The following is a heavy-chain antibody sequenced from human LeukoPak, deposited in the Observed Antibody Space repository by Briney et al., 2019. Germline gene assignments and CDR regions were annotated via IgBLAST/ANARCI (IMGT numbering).Heavy chain of an antibody. CDR2: IYYSGAT. D-gene: IGHD2-2*01. CDR3: ARDVGLGCSSTNCMGY. V-gene: IGHV4-59*01. J-gene: IGHJ4*02. Sequence: PSETLSLTCTVSRGSISSYYWSWIRQPPGKGLEWIGYIYYSGATNYNPSLKSRVTISLDTSQNQFSLKLRSVTAADTALYYCARDVGLGCSSTNCMGYWGQGNLVTVSS. CDR1: RGSISSYY.